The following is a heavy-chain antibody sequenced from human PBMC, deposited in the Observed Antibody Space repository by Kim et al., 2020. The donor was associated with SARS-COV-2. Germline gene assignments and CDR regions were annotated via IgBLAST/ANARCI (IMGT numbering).Heavy chain of an antibody. J-gene: IGHJ4*02. CDR2: IYYSGST. CDR3: ARHVRILTGYADY. V-gene: IGHV4-39*01. D-gene: IGHD3-9*01. CDR1: GGSISSSSYY. Sequence: SETLSLTCTVSGGSISSSSYYWGWIRQPPGKGLEWIGSIYYSGSTYYNPSLKSRVTISVDTSKNQFSLKLSSVTAADTAVYYCARHVRILTGYADYWGQGTLVTVSS.